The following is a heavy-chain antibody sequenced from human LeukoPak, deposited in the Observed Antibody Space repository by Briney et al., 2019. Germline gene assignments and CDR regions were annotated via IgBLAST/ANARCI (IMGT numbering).Heavy chain of an antibody. J-gene: IGHJ4*02. V-gene: IGHV7-4-1*02. CDR3: ARDRGRMGSGWYPSGVFGY. D-gene: IGHD6-19*01. CDR1: GYTFTSYA. CDR2: INTNTGNP. Sequence: ASVKVSCKASGYTFTSYAMNWVRQAPGQGLEWMGWINTNTGNPTYAQGFTGRFVFSLDTSVSTAYLQISSLKAEDTAVYYCARDRGRMGSGWYPSGVFGYWGQGTLVTVSS.